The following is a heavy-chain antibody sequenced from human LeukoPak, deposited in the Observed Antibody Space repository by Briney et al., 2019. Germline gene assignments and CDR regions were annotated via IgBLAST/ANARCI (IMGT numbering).Heavy chain of an antibody. V-gene: IGHV1-69*13. CDR2: IIPIFGTA. J-gene: IGHJ4*02. CDR3: ARRGPWNYYFDY. CDR1: GGTFSSCA. Sequence: SVKVSCKASGGTFSSCAISCMRQAPGQGLELMGGIIPIFGTANYAQKFQGRVTITADESTSTAYMELSSLRSEDTAVYYCARRGPWNYYFDYWGQGTLVTVSS. D-gene: IGHD1-1*01.